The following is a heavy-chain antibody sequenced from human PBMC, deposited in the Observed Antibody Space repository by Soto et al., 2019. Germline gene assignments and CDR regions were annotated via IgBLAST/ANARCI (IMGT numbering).Heavy chain of an antibody. CDR2: ISAYNGNT. D-gene: IGHD3-22*01. CDR3: ARGYYYDSSGPFDAFDI. Sequence: QVQLVQSGAEVKKPGASVKVSCKASGYTFTSYGISWVRQAPGQGLEWMGWISAYNGNTNYAQKRQGKVTITTDTSKSKAYMELRSLRSDDTAVYYCARGYYYDSSGPFDAFDIWGQGTMVTVSS. V-gene: IGHV1-18*04. J-gene: IGHJ3*02. CDR1: GYTFTSYG.